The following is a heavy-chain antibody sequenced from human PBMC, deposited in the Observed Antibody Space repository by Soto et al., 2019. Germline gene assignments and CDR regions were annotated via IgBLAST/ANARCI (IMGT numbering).Heavy chain of an antibody. CDR3: ARDDGSGTKDRVFYYYYGMDV. V-gene: IGHV1-2*02. CDR2: INPNSGGT. J-gene: IGHJ6*02. D-gene: IGHD3-10*01. CDR1: GYTFTGYY. Sequence: GAWVQVSFKASGYTFTGYYMYWVRQAPGQGLEWMGWINPNSGGTNYAQKFQGRVTMTRDTSISTAYMELSRLRSDDTAVYYCARDDGSGTKDRVFYYYYGMDVWGQGTTVTVSS.